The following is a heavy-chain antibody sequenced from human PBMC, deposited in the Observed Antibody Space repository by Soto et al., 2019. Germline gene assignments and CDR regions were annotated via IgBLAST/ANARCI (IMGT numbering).Heavy chain of an antibody. V-gene: IGHV4-4*02. Sequence: PSETLSLTCTVSGGSMSSSNWWNWVRQPPGKGLEWIGETHHSGRTNYNPSLKSRVTISVDKSKNHFSLKLSSVTAADTAVYYCARSEATVLDDSGQGTLVIVSS. J-gene: IGHJ4*02. CDR1: GGSMSSSNW. D-gene: IGHD4-17*01. CDR2: THHSGRT. CDR3: ARSEATVLDD.